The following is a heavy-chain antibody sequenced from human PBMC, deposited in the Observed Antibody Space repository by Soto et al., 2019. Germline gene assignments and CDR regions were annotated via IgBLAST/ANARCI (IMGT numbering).Heavy chain of an antibody. CDR3: ARVRFGELV. CDR1: GFTFSSYA. J-gene: IGHJ4*02. V-gene: IGHV3-23*01. D-gene: IGHD3-10*01. CDR2: IGVGGGDR. Sequence: EVQLLESGGGLVQPGGSLRLSCAASGFTFSSYAMSWVRQAPGKGLEWVSIIGVGGGDRYYPESVKGRFTISRDNSRDRRYLEMNSLRDEDTAVYYCARVRFGELVWGQGTLVTVSS.